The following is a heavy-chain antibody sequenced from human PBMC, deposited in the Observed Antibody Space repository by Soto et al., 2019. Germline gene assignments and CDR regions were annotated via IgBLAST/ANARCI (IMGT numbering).Heavy chain of an antibody. CDR3: ARTRYSSGWFNWFDP. D-gene: IGHD6-19*01. CDR2: INPNSGGT. CDR1: GYTFTGYY. V-gene: IGHV1-2*04. Sequence: QVQLVQSGAEVKKPGASVKVSCKASGYTFTGYYMHWVRQAPGQGLEWMGWINPNSGGTNYAQKFQGWVTMTRDTSISPAYMELSRLRSDDTAVYYCARTRYSSGWFNWFDPWGQGTLVTVSS. J-gene: IGHJ5*02.